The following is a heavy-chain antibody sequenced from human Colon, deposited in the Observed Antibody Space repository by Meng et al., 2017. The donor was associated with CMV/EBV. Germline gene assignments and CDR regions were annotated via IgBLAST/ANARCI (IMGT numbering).Heavy chain of an antibody. CDR1: GFTFDSYA. V-gene: IGHV3-23*01. CDR2: ISADGVVT. CDR3: AKGPSGPSPQNNWFGP. Sequence: GGSLRLSCEVSGFTFDSYAVSWVRQAPGKGLEWVAGISADGVVTFYTESVKGHFTISRDNSMNTLYVQMTGLRVEDTAFYFCAKGPSGPSPQNNWFGPWGQGTLVTVSS. J-gene: IGHJ5*02. D-gene: IGHD6-25*01.